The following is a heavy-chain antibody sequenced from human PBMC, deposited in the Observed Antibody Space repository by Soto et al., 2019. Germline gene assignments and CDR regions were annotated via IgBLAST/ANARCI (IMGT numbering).Heavy chain of an antibody. J-gene: IGHJ2*01. CDR1: GGSFRGYY. V-gene: IGHV4-34*01. CDR3: ARESHDILTGPPWVWYFDL. CDR2: INDRGSI. D-gene: IGHD3-9*01. Sequence: QVQLQQWGAGPLRPLETLSLTCGVSGGSFRGYYWAWIRQSPGKGREWIGEINDRGSINYNPSLKXRVRISVDTSKNHYSLNLRSVTAADTAVYYCARESHDILTGPPWVWYFDLWGSGTLVTVSS.